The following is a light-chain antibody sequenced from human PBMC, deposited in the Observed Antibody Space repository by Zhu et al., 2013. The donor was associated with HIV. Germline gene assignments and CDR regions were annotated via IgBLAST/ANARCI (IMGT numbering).Light chain of an antibody. Sequence: QSALTQPASVSASPGQSITISCTGTSSDVGGYNSVSWYQHHPGKAPKLMIYDVSNRPSGVSNRFSGSKSGNTASLTISGLQAEDEAEYFCCSYAQSVYVFGSGTKVTVL. CDR3: CSYAQSVYV. V-gene: IGLV2-14*01. CDR1: SSDVGGYNS. J-gene: IGLJ1*01. CDR2: DVS.